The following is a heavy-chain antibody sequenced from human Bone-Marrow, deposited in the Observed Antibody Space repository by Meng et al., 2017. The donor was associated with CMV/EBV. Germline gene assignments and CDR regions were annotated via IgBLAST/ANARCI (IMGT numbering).Heavy chain of an antibody. CDR1: GFTFRSYW. Sequence: GGSLRLSCAVSGFTFRSYWMHWVRQRPGEGLVWVSRIGGDGSITTYADSVKGRFTISRDNAKNSLYLQMNSLRAEDTALYYCAKDMDPRGYYGMDVWGQGTTVTVSS. CDR2: IGGDGSIT. CDR3: AKDMDPRGYYGMDV. V-gene: IGHV3-74*01. D-gene: IGHD3-10*01. J-gene: IGHJ6*01.